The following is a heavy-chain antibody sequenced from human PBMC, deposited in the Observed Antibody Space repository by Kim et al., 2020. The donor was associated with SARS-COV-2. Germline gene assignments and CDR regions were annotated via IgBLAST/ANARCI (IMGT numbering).Heavy chain of an antibody. Sequence: SETLSLTCAVYGGSFSGYYWSWIRQPPGKGLEWIGEINHSGSTNYNPSLKSRVTISVDTSKNKFSLKLSSVTAADTAVYYCARGRSGITIFGVVLSSYYMDVWGKGTTVTVSS. CDR2: INHSGST. V-gene: IGHV4-34*01. CDR1: GGSFSGYY. J-gene: IGHJ6*03. D-gene: IGHD3-3*01. CDR3: ARGRSGITIFGVVLSSYYMDV.